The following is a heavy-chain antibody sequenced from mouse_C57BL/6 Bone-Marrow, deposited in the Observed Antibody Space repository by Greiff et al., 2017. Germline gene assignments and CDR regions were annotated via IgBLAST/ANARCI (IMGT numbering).Heavy chain of an antibody. V-gene: IGHV10-1*01. CDR3: VRHEGYYDYYAMDY. CDR2: IRSKSNNYAT. J-gene: IGHJ4*01. Sequence: EVQRVESGGGLVQPKGSLKLSCAASGFSFNTYAMNWVRQAPGKGLEWVARIRSKSNNYATYYADSVKDRFTNSRDDSESMLYLQMNNLKTEDAAMYYCVRHEGYYDYYAMDYWGQGTSVTVSS. CDR1: GFSFNTYA. D-gene: IGHD2-1*01.